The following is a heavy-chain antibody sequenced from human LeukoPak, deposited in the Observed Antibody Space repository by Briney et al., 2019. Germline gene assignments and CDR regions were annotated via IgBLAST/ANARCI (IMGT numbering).Heavy chain of an antibody. CDR1: GGSFSGYY. CDR3: ARKGYYYGSGSYYIPYYFDY. V-gene: IGHV4-34*01. D-gene: IGHD3-10*01. Sequence: SETLSLTCAVYGGSFSGYYWSWIRQPPGKGLEWIGEINHSGSTNYNPSLKSRVTISVDTSKNQFSLKLSSVTAADTAVYYCARKGYYYGSGSYYIPYYFDYWGQGTLATVSS. J-gene: IGHJ4*02. CDR2: INHSGST.